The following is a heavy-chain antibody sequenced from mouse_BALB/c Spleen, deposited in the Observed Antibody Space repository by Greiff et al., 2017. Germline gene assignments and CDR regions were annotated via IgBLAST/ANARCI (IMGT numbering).Heavy chain of an antibody. J-gene: IGHJ4*01. CDR2: ISNGGGST. Sequence: DVKLVESGGGLVQPGGSLKLSCAASGFTFSSYTMSWVRQTPEKRLEWVAYISNGGGSTYYPDTVKGRFTISRDNAKNTLYLQMSSLKSEDTAMYYCARHDGYDAMDYWGQGTSVTVSS. CDR1: GFTFSSYT. CDR3: ARHDGYDAMDY. V-gene: IGHV5-12-2*01. D-gene: IGHD1-2*01.